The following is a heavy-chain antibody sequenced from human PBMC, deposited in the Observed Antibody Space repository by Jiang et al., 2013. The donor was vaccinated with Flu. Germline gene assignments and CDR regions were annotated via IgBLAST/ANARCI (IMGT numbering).Heavy chain of an antibody. J-gene: IGHJ6*02. Sequence: GAEVKKPGASVKVSCKASGYTFTSYYMHWVRQAPGQGLEWMGIINPSGGSTSYAQKFQGRVTMTRDTSTSTVYMELRSLRSDDTAVYYCARDGSGSPKYYYYGMDVWGQGTTVTVSS. D-gene: IGHD3-10*01. V-gene: IGHV1-46*01. CDR1: GYTFTSYY. CDR3: ARDGSGSPKYYYYGMDV. CDR2: INPSGGST.